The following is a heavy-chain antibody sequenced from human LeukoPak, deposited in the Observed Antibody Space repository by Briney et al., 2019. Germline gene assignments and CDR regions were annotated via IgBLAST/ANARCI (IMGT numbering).Heavy chain of an antibody. J-gene: IGHJ4*02. CDR1: GGSISSSSYY. CDR2: ISYTGST. CDR3: ASLGGALAGYYFDY. D-gene: IGHD3-9*01. Sequence: SETLSLTCTVSGGSISSSSYYWDWIRQPPGKGLEWIGSISYTGSTFYNPSLKSRVTISVDTSKNQFSLKLSSVTAADTAVYYCASLGGALAGYYFDYWGQGTLVIVSS. V-gene: IGHV4-39*01.